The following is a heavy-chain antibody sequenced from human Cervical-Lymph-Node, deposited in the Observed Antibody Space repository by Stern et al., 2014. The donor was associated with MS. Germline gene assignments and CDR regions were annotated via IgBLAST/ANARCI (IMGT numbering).Heavy chain of an antibody. CDR1: GFTFSTYW. V-gene: IGHV3-7*01. D-gene: IGHD3-10*01. Sequence: EMQLVESGGGLVQPGGSLRLSCAASGFTFSTYWMSWVRQAPGKGLEWVANIKEDGSEKNYVDSVKGRFTISRDNAKNSLYLQMNSLRAEDTAVYYCAAGSSFYFYAMDVWGQGTTVTVS. CDR2: IKEDGSEK. CDR3: AAGSSFYFYAMDV. J-gene: IGHJ6*02.